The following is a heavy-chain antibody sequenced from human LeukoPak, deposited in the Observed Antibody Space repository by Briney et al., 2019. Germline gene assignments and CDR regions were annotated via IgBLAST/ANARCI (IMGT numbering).Heavy chain of an antibody. D-gene: IGHD3-16*02. Sequence: SETLSLTCTVSGGSISSYYWSWIRQPPGKGLEWIGYIYYSGSTNYNPSLKSRVTISVDTSKNQFSLKLSSVTAADTAVYYCARLEITFGGVIAAWGQGTLVTVSS. CDR3: ARLEITFGGVIAA. J-gene: IGHJ5*02. CDR2: IYYSGST. V-gene: IGHV4-59*08. CDR1: GGSISSYY.